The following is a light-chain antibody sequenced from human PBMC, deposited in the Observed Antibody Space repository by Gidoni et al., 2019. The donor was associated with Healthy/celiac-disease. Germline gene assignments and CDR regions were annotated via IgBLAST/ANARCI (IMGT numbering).Light chain of an antibody. Sequence: DIVLTQSPGTLSLSPGERATLSCRASQSVSSSYLAWYQQKPGQAPRLLIYSASSRATGIPDRFSGSGSGTDFTLTISRLEPEDFAVYYCQQYGSSPPTFGQGTKVEIK. V-gene: IGKV3-20*01. CDR3: QQYGSSPPT. J-gene: IGKJ1*01. CDR2: SAS. CDR1: QSVSSSY.